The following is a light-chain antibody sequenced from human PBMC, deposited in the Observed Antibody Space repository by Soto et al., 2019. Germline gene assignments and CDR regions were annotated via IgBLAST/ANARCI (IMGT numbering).Light chain of an antibody. CDR3: MQALQIPPT. V-gene: IGKV2-28*01. CDR2: LGS. J-gene: IGKJ5*01. CDR1: QSLLHSNGYNY. Sequence: DIVMTQSPLSLPVTPGEPASISCRSSQSLLHSNGYNYLDWYLQKPGQSPQLLIYLGSNRASGVPDRFSGSGSCTDFTLKISRVEAEDFGVYYCMQALQIPPTFGQGTRLEIK.